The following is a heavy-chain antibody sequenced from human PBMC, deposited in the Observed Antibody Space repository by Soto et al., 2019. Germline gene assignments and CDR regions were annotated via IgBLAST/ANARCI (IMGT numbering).Heavy chain of an antibody. CDR1: GYSFTNYW. Sequence: GESLKISCKGSGYSFTNYWIGWVRQMPGKGLEWMGTIYLGDSDTRYSPSFQGRVTISADKSISAAYLQWGSLKASDTAMYYCGRGHVWNEGVVAINSFDPWGQGTLVTVSS. V-gene: IGHV5-51*01. D-gene: IGHD1-1*01. J-gene: IGHJ5*02. CDR2: IYLGDSDT. CDR3: GRGHVWNEGVVAINSFDP.